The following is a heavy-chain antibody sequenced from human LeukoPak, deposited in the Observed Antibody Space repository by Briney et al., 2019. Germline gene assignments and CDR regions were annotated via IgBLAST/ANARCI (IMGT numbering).Heavy chain of an antibody. CDR1: GFPFSTYA. J-gene: IGHJ4*02. V-gene: IGHV3-23*01. CDR3: SNREYNAD. CDR2: ISASGSNT. Sequence: GGSLRLSCAASGFPFSTYAMTWVRQAPGKGLEWVSAISASGSNTYYADSVKGRFTISRDNSKNTLYLQMNSLRADDTALYFCSNREYNADWGQGIRVTVSS. D-gene: IGHD2/OR15-2a*01.